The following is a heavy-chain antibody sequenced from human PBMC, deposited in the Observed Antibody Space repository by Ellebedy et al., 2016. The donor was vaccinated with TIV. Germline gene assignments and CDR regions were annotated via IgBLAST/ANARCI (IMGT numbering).Heavy chain of an antibody. D-gene: IGHD6-19*01. CDR2: ISSSSSYI. V-gene: IGHV3-21*01. Sequence: GESLKISCAASGLTFSSYSMNWVRQAPGKGLEWVSSISSSSSYIYYADSVKGRFTISRDNAKNSLYLQMNSLRAEDTAVYYCARKDSSGWVRNWGQGTLVTVSS. CDR1: GLTFSSYS. CDR3: ARKDSSGWVRN. J-gene: IGHJ4*02.